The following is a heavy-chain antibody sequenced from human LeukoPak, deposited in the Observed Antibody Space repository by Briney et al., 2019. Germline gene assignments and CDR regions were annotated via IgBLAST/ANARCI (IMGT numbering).Heavy chain of an antibody. J-gene: IGHJ3*02. V-gene: IGHV3-7*01. CDR2: IKEDGSEK. Sequence: GGSLRLSCAASGFTFNNYWMTWVRQAPGKGLEWVANIKEDGSEKYYVDSVKGRFTISRDNTKNSLYLQMNSLRVEDTAVYFCARDPIIAGGPDRSAFDIWGQGTMVTVSS. CDR1: GFTFNNYW. D-gene: IGHD3-16*01. CDR3: ARDPIIAGGPDRSAFDI.